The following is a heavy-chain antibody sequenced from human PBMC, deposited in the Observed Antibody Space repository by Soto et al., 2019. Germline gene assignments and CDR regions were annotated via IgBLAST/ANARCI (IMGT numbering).Heavy chain of an antibody. J-gene: IGHJ1*01. CDR2: ISGSGVIT. V-gene: IGHV3-23*01. CDR3: ARGGYCSSTSCYPQYSQH. CDR1: GFTFSGYG. Sequence: GGSLRLSCAASGFTFSGYGMIWVRQAPGKGLEWVSAISGSGVITYYAESVKGRFTISRDNAKNSLYLQMNSLRADDTAVYYCARGGYCSSTSCYPQYSQHWGQGTLVTVSS. D-gene: IGHD2-2*01.